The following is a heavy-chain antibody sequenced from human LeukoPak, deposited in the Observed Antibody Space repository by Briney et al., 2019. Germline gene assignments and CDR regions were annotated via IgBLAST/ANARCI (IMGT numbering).Heavy chain of an antibody. CDR3: ARALGDFWSGSFDY. D-gene: IGHD3-3*01. V-gene: IGHV1-46*01. J-gene: IGHJ4*02. Sequence: ASVKVSCKASGYTFTSYYMHWVRQAPGQGLEWMGIINPSGGSTTYAQKFQGRVTITADKSTSTAYMELSSLRSEDTAVYYCARALGDFWSGSFDYWGQGTLVTVSS. CDR1: GYTFTSYY. CDR2: INPSGGST.